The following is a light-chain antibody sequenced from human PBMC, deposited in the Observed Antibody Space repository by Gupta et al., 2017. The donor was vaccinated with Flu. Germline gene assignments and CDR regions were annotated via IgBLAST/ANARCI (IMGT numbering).Light chain of an antibody. Sequence: PVTPGEPASISCRSSQSLLHSNGYNYLDWYLQKPGQSPQLLIYLGSNRASGVPDRFSGSGSGTDFTLKISRVEAEDVGVYYCRQALQPYTFGQGTKLEIK. V-gene: IGKV2-28*01. CDR3: RQALQPYT. J-gene: IGKJ2*01. CDR1: QSLLHSNGYNY. CDR2: LGS.